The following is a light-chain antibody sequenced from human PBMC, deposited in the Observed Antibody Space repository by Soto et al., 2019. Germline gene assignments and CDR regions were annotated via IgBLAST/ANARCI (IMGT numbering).Light chain of an antibody. J-gene: IGKJ5*01. V-gene: IGKV3-15*01. Sequence: EIMMTQSPSTLSVSPGERATLSCRASQSVSSNLAWYQQKPGQAPRLLIYGASTRATGIPARFSGSGSGTDFTLTISSLEPEDFAVYYCQQYNNWPITFGQGTRLEVK. CDR2: GAS. CDR3: QQYNNWPIT. CDR1: QSVSSN.